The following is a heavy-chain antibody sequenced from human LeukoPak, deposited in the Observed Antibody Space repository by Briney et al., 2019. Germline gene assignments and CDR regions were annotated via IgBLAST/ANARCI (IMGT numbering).Heavy chain of an antibody. Sequence: GGSLRLSCAASGFTFSSYSMSWVRQAPGKGLEWVSSISSSSYIYYADSVKGRFTISRDNAKNSLYLQMNSLRAEDTAVYYCARVSNDYGDYVLDYWGQGTLVTVSS. CDR2: ISSSSYI. V-gene: IGHV3-21*01. D-gene: IGHD4-17*01. CDR1: GFTFSSYS. J-gene: IGHJ4*02. CDR3: ARVSNDYGDYVLDY.